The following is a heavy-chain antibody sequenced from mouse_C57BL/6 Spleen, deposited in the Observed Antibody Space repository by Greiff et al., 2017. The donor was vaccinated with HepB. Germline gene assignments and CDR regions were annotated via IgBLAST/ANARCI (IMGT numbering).Heavy chain of an antibody. D-gene: IGHD2-5*01. V-gene: IGHV6-3*01. Sequence: DVMLVESGGGLVQPGGSMKLSCVASGFTFSNYWMNWVRQSPEKGLEWVAQIRLKSDNYATHYAESVKGRFTISRDDSKSSVYLQMNNLRAEDTGIYYCTAYYSNYEYDFDYWGQGTTLTVSS. J-gene: IGHJ2*01. CDR2: IRLKSDNYAT. CDR3: TAYYSNYEYDFDY. CDR1: GFTFSNYW.